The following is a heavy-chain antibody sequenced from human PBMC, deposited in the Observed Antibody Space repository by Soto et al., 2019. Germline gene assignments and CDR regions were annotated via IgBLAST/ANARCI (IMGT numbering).Heavy chain of an antibody. CDR1: GGSISSSNW. CDR3: ARASYSSSRLYYYGMDV. J-gene: IGHJ6*02. Sequence: SETLSLTCAVPGGSISSSNWWSWVRQPPGKGLEWIGEIYHSGSTNYNPSLKSRVTISVDKSKNQFSLKLSSVTAADTAVYYCARASYSSSRLYYYGMDVWGQGTTVTVSS. V-gene: IGHV4-4*02. D-gene: IGHD6-13*01. CDR2: IYHSGST.